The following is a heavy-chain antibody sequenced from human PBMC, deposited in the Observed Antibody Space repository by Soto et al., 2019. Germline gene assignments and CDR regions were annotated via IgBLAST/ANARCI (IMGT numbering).Heavy chain of an antibody. CDR3: AREPATAKPEGVDF. V-gene: IGHV1-2*02. CDR1: GYTFVTYY. D-gene: IGHD1-1*01. CDR2: INPNSGGT. J-gene: IGHJ4*02. Sequence: WASVKVSCKTSGYTFVTYYISWLRQAPGQGLEWMGWINPNSGGTKYAPKFQGGVTMTRDTSITTAYMELSRLRSGDTAVYYCAREPATAKPEGVDFWGQGTLVTVSS.